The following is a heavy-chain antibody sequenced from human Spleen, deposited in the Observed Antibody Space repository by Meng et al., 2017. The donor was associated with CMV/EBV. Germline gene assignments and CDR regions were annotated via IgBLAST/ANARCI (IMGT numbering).Heavy chain of an antibody. CDR1: TFNSYD. V-gene: IGHV1-8*03. J-gene: IGHJ2*01. D-gene: IGHD2-2*01. CDR3: ARAGVVVPAAIRYWYFDL. Sequence: TFNSYDINWVRQATGQGLEWMGWMNPNSGNTGYAQKFQGRVTITRNTSISTAYMELSSLRSEDTAVYYCARAGVVVPAAIRYWYFDLWGRGTLVTVSS. CDR2: MNPNSGNT.